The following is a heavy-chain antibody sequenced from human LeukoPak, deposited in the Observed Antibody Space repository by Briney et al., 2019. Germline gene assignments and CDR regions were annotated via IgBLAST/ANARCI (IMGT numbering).Heavy chain of an antibody. J-gene: IGHJ4*02. D-gene: IGHD3-10*01. CDR2: IYYSGST. V-gene: IGHV4-39*01. CDR3: ARRPEIYGSGSYFDY. Sequence: PSETLSLTCTVSGGSISSSSYYWGWIRQPPGTGLEWIGSIYYSGSTYYNPSLKSRVTISVDTSKNQFSLKLSSVTAADTAVYYCARRPEIYGSGSYFDYWGQGTLVTVSS. CDR1: GGSISSSSYY.